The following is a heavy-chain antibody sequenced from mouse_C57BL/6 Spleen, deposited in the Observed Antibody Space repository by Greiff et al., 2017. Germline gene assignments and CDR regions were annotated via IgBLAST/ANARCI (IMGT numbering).Heavy chain of an antibody. Sequence: EVQLQESGPGLVKPSQSLSLTCSVTGYSITSGYYWNWIRQFPGNKLEWMGYISYDGSNNYNPSLKNRSSITRDTSKNHCFLKLNSVTTEDTATYYCARGSCDYDSIDYFDYWGQGTTRTVSS. D-gene: IGHD1-1*01. CDR2: ISYDGSN. J-gene: IGHJ2*01. V-gene: IGHV3-6*01. CDR1: GYSITSGYY. CDR3: ARGSCDYDSIDYFDY.